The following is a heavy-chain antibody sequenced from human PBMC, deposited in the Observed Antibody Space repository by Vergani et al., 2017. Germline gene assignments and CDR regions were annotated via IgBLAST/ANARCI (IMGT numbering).Heavy chain of an antibody. CDR2: IYYSGST. J-gene: IGHJ6*02. CDR3: ARERGMDYYATYGMDV. D-gene: IGHD3-10*01. Sequence: QVQLQESGPGLVKPSQTLSLTCTVSGGSISSGGYYWSWIRQHPGKGLEWIGYIYYSGSTYYNPSLKSRVTRSVDTSKNQFTLKLSSVTAADTAVYYCARERGMDYYATYGMDVWGQGTTVTVSS. CDR1: GGSISSGGYY. V-gene: IGHV4-31*03.